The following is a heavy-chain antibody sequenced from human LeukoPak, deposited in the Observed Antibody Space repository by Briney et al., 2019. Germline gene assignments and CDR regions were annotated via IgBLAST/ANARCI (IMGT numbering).Heavy chain of an antibody. J-gene: IGHJ6*02. D-gene: IGHD2-2*01. CDR1: GYTFTSYG. V-gene: IGHV1-18*01. Sequence: GASVKVSCKASGYTFTSYGISWVRQAPGQGLEWMGWISAYNGNTNYAQKLQGRVTMTTDTSTSTAYMELRSLRSDDTAVYYCARYRLSRIVVVPASPHPGGMDVWGQGTTVTVSS. CDR2: ISAYNGNT. CDR3: ARYRLSRIVVVPASPHPGGMDV.